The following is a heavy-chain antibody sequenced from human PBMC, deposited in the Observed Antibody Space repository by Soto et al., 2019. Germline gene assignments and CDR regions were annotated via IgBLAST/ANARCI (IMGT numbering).Heavy chain of an antibody. CDR3: AKEKCESGYSYSSSTLDS. CDR2: ISYDGSNQ. CDR1: GFTFSTYG. D-gene: IGHD5-18*01. J-gene: IGHJ4*02. V-gene: IGHV3-30*18. Sequence: QVQLVESGGGVVQPGRSLRLSCAASGFTFSTYGMHWVRQAPGKGLEWVAVISYDGSNQYYSDFVKGRFTISRDNSKKTFFLQMNSLRAEDTALYYWAKEKCESGYSYSSSTLDSWGQGTAVTVSS.